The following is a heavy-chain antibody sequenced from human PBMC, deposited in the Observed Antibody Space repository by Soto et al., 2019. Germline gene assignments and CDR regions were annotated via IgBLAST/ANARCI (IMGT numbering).Heavy chain of an antibody. CDR1: GGSISSYY. Sequence: ASETLSLTCTVSGGSISSYYWSWIRQPPGKGLEWIGYIYYSGSTNYNPSLKSRVTISVDTSKNQFSLKLRSVTAADTAVYYCASQYSSSGEVDYWGQGTLVTVSS. D-gene: IGHD6-13*01. CDR3: ASQYSSSGEVDY. CDR2: IYYSGST. V-gene: IGHV4-59*08. J-gene: IGHJ4*02.